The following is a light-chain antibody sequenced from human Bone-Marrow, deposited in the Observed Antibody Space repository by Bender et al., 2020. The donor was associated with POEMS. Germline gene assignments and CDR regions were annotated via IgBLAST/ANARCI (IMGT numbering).Light chain of an antibody. CDR1: SSDVGSYNL. V-gene: IGLV2-23*02. Sequence: QSALTQPASVSGSPGQSITISCTGTSSDVGSYNLFSWFQQHPGKAPKLMIYEVSKRPSGVSNRFLGSKSGNTASLTISGLQAEDEADYYCCSYAGTYTWVFGGGTKLTVL. CDR2: EVS. CDR3: CSYAGTYTWV. J-gene: IGLJ3*02.